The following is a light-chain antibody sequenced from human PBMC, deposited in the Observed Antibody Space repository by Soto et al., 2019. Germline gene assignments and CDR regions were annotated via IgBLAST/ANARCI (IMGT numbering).Light chain of an antibody. CDR3: QQLHTYPLT. CDR2: AAS. J-gene: IGKJ4*01. Sequence: DIQMTQSPSSLSASVEDRVIITCRASQSISNHLNWYQQKPGKAPKLLIYAASTLQAGVTSRFSGDGSGTEFTLTIRSLQPEDFATYFCQQLHTYPLTFGGGTKVDIK. V-gene: IGKV1-17*01. CDR1: QSISNH.